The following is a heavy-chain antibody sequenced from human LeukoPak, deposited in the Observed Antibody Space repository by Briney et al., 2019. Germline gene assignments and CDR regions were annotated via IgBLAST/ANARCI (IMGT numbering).Heavy chain of an antibody. D-gene: IGHD1-26*01. CDR3: ARHVGGSYSWYFDY. CDR1: GGSISSYS. V-gene: IGHV4-4*09. CDR2: IYTSGST. J-gene: IGHJ4*02. Sequence: SETLSLTCTVSGGSISSYSWSWIRQPPGKGLEWIGYIYTSGSTNYNPSLKSRVTISVDTSKNQFTLKLSSVTAADTAVYYCARHVGGSYSWYFDYWGQGTLVTVSS.